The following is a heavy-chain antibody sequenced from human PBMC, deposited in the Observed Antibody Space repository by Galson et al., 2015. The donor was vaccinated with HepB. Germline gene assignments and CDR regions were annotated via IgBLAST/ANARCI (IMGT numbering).Heavy chain of an antibody. V-gene: IGHV3-30*18. CDR2: ISYDGNTQ. CDR3: AKAYCSGWDLGH. CDR1: GFTFSTNV. J-gene: IGHJ5*02. D-gene: IGHD2-15*01. Sequence: SLRLSCAASGFTFSTNVMHWVRQAPGKGLEWVAVISYDGNTQYYADSVKGRFTLSRDNSKNTLSLQMNSLKPEDTAIYYCAKAYCSGWDLGHWGQGTLVTVSS.